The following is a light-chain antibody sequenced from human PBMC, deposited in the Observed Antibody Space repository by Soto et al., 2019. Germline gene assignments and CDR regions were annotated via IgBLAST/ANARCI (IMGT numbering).Light chain of an antibody. CDR2: EVS. Sequence: QSVLTQPPSRSGSPGQSVTISCTGASSDVGGYNYVSWYQQHPGKAPNLMIYEVSKRPSGVPDRFSGSKSGNTASLTVSGLQAEDEADYYCSSYAGSKAVFGTGTKVTVL. CDR1: SSDVGGYNY. V-gene: IGLV2-8*01. J-gene: IGLJ1*01. CDR3: SSYAGSKAV.